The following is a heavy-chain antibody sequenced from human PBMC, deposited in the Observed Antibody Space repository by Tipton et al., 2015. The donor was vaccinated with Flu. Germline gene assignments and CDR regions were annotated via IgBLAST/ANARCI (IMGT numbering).Heavy chain of an antibody. J-gene: IGHJ5*02. CDR1: GYSISSGYH. D-gene: IGHD4-11*01. CDR3: ARRDYSNYVSDPKSWFDP. CDR2: IYHSGVT. Sequence: LRLSCAVSGYSISSGYHWGWIRQPPGKGLEWIGNIYHSGVTFYSPSLRSRVTISIDTSKNQFSLNMRSVTAADMAVYYCARRDYSNYVSDPKSWFDPWGQGTLVAVSS. V-gene: IGHV4-38-2*01.